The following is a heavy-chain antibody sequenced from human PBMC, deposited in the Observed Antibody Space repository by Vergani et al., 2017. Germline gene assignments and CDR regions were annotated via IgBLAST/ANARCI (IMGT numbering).Heavy chain of an antibody. CDR2: INAGNGNT. V-gene: IGHV1-3*01. Sequence: QVQLVQSGAEVKKPGASVKVSCKASGYTFTTYAMHWVRQAPGQRLEWVGWINAGNGNTKCSQKFQGRVTITRDTSASTAYMERSSLRSEDTAVYYCARDRVLGIDYWGQGTLVTVSS. D-gene: IGHD2-8*02. J-gene: IGHJ4*02. CDR1: GYTFTTYA. CDR3: ARDRVLGIDY.